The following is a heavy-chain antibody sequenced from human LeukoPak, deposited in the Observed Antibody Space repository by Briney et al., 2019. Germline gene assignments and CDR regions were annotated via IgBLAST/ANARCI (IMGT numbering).Heavy chain of an antibody. Sequence: GGSLRLSCAASGFTFSDYYMSWIRQAPGKGLEWISYINGSGGTIYYADSVKGRFTISRDNARNSLYLQMNTLRAGDTAVYYCARAWGGATDYWGQGTLVTVSS. J-gene: IGHJ4*02. CDR2: INGSGGTI. D-gene: IGHD1-26*01. V-gene: IGHV3-11*01. CDR3: ARAWGGATDY. CDR1: GFTFSDYY.